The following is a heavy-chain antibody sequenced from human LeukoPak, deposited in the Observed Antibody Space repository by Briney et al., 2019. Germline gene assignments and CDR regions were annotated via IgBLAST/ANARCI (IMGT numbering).Heavy chain of an antibody. Sequence: SETLSLTCAVSPGSMDSGLYYWTWIRQPAGKGLEWIGRISKNGGAAYNPSLRSRVTITVDTSNNHVSLKLTSVTDADTAVYYCARETKDIYSPSWGLYDTYYYIDAWGKGTTVTVSS. CDR1: PGSMDSGLYY. CDR2: ISKNGGA. J-gene: IGHJ6*03. D-gene: IGHD5/OR15-5a*01. V-gene: IGHV4-61*02. CDR3: ARETKDIYSPSWGLYDTYYYIDA.